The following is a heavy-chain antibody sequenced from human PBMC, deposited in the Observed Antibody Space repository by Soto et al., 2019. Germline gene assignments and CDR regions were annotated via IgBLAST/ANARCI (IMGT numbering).Heavy chain of an antibody. V-gene: IGHV3-23*01. J-gene: IGHJ4*02. D-gene: IGHD2-2*01. CDR3: AKGDVYCSSTSCYFDY. Sequence: GGSLRLSCAASGFTFSSYSMSWVRQAPGKGLEWVSIISGSGGGTYYPDSVKGRITVSRDNSKNTLYLQMNSLRAEDTAVYYCAKGDVYCSSTSCYFDYWGQGTLVTVSS. CDR2: ISGSGGGT. CDR1: GFTFSSYS.